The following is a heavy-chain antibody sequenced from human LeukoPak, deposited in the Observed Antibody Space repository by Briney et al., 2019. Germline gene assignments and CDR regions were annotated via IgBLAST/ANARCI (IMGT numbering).Heavy chain of an antibody. V-gene: IGHV4-4*07. CDR1: GGSINSYY. Sequence: SETLSLTCTVSGGSINSYYWSWIRQPAGKGLEWIGRIYISGATNYNPSLKSRVTMSVDTSKNQFSLKLNSVTAADTAVYFCARVSSGWSYYFDYWGQGTLVTVS. D-gene: IGHD6-19*01. CDR2: IYISGAT. J-gene: IGHJ4*02. CDR3: ARVSSGWSYYFDY.